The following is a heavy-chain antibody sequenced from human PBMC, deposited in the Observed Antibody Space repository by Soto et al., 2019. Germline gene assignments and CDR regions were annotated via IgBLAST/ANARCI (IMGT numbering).Heavy chain of an antibody. CDR2: ITDSSDAV. CDR1: GFSFSNYN. V-gene: IGHV3-48*02. D-gene: IGHD3-3*01. Sequence: LGGSLRLSCVASGFSFSNYNMNWVRQAPGKGLEWVSYITDSSDAVHYADSVRGRFTISRDNAESSLYLQMNSLRDEDTAVYFCARDFGHGYYLDYWGRGTLVTVSS. J-gene: IGHJ4*02. CDR3: ARDFGHGYYLDY.